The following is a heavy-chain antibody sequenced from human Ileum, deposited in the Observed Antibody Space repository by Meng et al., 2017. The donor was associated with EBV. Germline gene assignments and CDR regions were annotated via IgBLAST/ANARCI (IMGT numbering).Heavy chain of an antibody. V-gene: IGHV3-33*01. CDR1: KFTFKTYG. CDR3: ARDIRSWYFDL. Sequence: GQHVESGGGVVQPGGSLNISCAASKFTFKTYGLHGVRPAPGKGLEWVAVIGYDGSNKYYAASVRGRFTVPRDNSKNTLYLQMDSLRAEDTAVYYCARDIRSWYFDLWGRGTLVTVSS. J-gene: IGHJ2*01. CDR2: IGYDGSNK. D-gene: IGHD3-10*01.